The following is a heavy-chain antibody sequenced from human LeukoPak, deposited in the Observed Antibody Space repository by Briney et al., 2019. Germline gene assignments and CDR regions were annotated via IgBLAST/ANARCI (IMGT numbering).Heavy chain of an antibody. J-gene: IGHJ4*02. CDR1: GYTLTELS. V-gene: IGHV1-24*01. CDR2: FDPEDGET. D-gene: IGHD6-19*01. CDR3: ATEASSSGWYGLFDY. Sequence: ASVKVSCKVSGYTLTELSMHWVRQAPGKGLEWMGGFDPEDGETIYAQKSQGRVTMTEDTSTDTAYMELSSLRSEDTAVYYCATEASSSGWYGLFDYWGQGTLVTVSS.